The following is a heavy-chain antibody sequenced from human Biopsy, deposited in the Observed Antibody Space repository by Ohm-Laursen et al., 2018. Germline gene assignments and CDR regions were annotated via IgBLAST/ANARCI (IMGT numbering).Heavy chain of an antibody. CDR1: GDSISSYY. J-gene: IGHJ2*01. V-gene: IGHV4-59*01. CDR3: ARDRGYYSDRTVPGYFDL. CDR2: VYYTGST. D-gene: IGHD3-22*01. Sequence: GTLSLTCPVSGDSISSYYWSWIRQPPGRGLQWIGYVYYTGSTDYNPSLQSRVTISVDTSKNHFSLRLRSVTPADTAIYYCARDRGYYSDRTVPGYFDLWGRGTLVTVSS.